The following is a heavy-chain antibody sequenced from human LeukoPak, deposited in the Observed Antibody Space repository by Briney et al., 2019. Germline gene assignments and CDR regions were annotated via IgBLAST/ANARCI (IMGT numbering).Heavy chain of an antibody. V-gene: IGHV4-59*01. CDR2: IYYSGST. Sequence: SETLSLTCTVSGGSISSYNWSWIRQPPGKELEWIGYIYYSGSTNYNPSLKSRVTISVDTSKNQFSLKLSSVTAADTAVYYCARDKDTAYFDYWGQGTLVTVSS. D-gene: IGHD5-18*01. CDR1: GGSISSYN. CDR3: ARDKDTAYFDY. J-gene: IGHJ4*02.